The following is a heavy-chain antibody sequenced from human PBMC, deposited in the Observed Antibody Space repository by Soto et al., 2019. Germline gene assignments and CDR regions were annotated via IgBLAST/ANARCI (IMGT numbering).Heavy chain of an antibody. CDR2: IYPGDSET. CDR3: ARSPRSSPYFDY. Sequence: VESLSICCQFSGYTFSNFWIAWVLQLPGKGLEYMGIIYPGDSETRYSPSFHGKVTISADRSIGTAYLQWSSLEASDSAFYFCARSPRSSPYFDYWGQGAMVTVSS. V-gene: IGHV5-51*01. J-gene: IGHJ4*02. D-gene: IGHD6-13*01. CDR1: GYTFSNFW.